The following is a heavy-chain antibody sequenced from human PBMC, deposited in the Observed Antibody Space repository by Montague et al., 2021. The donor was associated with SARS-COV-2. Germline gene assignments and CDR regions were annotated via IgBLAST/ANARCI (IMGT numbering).Heavy chain of an antibody. D-gene: IGHD3-22*01. CDR3: ARDTRITMIVVVQGYGMDG. Sequence: SETLSLTCTVSGGSISSSSYYWGWIRQPPGKGLEWIGSIYYSGSTYYNPSLKSRVTISVDTSKNKFSLKLSTVTAADTAVYYCARDTRITMIVVVQGYGMDGRGQGTRVTVSS. V-gene: IGHV4-39*07. CDR2: IYYSGST. J-gene: IGHJ6*02. CDR1: GGSISSSSYY.